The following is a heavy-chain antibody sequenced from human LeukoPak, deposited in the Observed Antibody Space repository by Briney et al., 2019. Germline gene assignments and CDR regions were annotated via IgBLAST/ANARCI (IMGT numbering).Heavy chain of an antibody. V-gene: IGHV4-34*01. D-gene: IGHD5-18*01. CDR1: GGSFSGYY. CDR2: INHSGST. Sequence: PSETLSLTCAVYGGSFSGYYWSWTRQPPGKGLEWIGEINHSGSTNYNPSLKGRVTISVDTSKNQFSLKLSSVTAADTAVYYCASRGTAMAFDYWGQGTLVTVSS. J-gene: IGHJ4*02. CDR3: ASRGTAMAFDY.